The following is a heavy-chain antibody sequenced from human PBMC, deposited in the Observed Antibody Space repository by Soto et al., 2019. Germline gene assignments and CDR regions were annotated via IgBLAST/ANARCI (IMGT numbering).Heavy chain of an antibody. V-gene: IGHV4-30-2*01. CDR1: GGYISSGGYS. J-gene: IGHJ5*02. D-gene: IGHD2-2*01. CDR3: ARVPDR. Sequence: TSETLSLTCAVSGGYISSGGYSWSWIRQPPGKGLEWIGYIYHSGSTYYNSSLKSRVTISVDRSKNQFSLKLSSVTAADTAVYYCARVPDRWGQGTLVTVS. CDR2: IYHSGST.